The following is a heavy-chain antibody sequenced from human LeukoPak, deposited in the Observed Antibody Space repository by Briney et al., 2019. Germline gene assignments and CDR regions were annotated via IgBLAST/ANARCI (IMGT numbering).Heavy chain of an antibody. Sequence: PSETLSLTCTVSGGSISSYYWSWIRQPPGKGLEWIWYIYYSGSTTYNPSLKSRVTISVDTSKNQFSLKLSSVTAADTAVYYCARGRYYYDSSGYYTGYYYYMDVWGKGTTVTVSS. J-gene: IGHJ6*03. CDR3: ARGRYYYDSSGYYTGYYYYMDV. D-gene: IGHD3-22*01. V-gene: IGHV4-59*01. CDR2: IYYSGST. CDR1: GGSISSYY.